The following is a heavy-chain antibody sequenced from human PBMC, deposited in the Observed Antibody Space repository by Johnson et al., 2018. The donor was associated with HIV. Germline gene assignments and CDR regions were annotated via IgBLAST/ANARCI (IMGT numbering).Heavy chain of an antibody. V-gene: IGHV3-64*01. CDR2: ISSNGIGT. D-gene: IGHD3-10*01. CDR3: ARSRGPMRKDAFDS. J-gene: IGHJ3*02. Sequence: VQLVESGGGLVKPGGSLRLSCAVSGFTFSNFAMHWVRQAPGKGLEYVSAISSNGIGTYYANSVDGRFTISRDNDKNTLYLEMGSLRVEDMAVYYCARSRGPMRKDAFDSWGQGTKVTVSS. CDR1: GFTFSNFA.